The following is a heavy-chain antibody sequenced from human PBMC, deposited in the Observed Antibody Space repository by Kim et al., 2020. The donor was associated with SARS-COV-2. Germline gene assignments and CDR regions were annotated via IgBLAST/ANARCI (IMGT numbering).Heavy chain of an antibody. J-gene: IGHJ6*02. Sequence: GGSLRLSCAASGFTFSSYAMSWVRQAPGKGLEWVSAISGSGGSTYYADSVKGRFTISRDNSKNTLYLQMNSLRAEDTAVYYCAKDLGGLELYNYYYYYGMDVWGQGTTVTVSS. CDR1: GFTFSSYA. D-gene: IGHD1-7*01. CDR2: ISGSGGST. V-gene: IGHV3-23*01. CDR3: AKDLGGLELYNYYYYYGMDV.